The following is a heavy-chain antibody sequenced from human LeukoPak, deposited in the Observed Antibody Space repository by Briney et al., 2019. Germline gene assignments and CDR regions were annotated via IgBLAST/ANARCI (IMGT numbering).Heavy chain of an antibody. CDR1: GFTVSNNY. CDR2: IYDGGFT. CDR3: AKNLAAAAFRDAFDI. V-gene: IGHV3-53*01. D-gene: IGHD6-13*01. J-gene: IGHJ3*02. Sequence: PGGSLRLSCAGSGFTVSNNYMAWVRQAPGKGLEWVSVIYDGGFTEYTDSVKGRFTISRDNSKNTLYLQMNSLRAEDTAVYYCAKNLAAAAFRDAFDIWGQGTMVTVSS.